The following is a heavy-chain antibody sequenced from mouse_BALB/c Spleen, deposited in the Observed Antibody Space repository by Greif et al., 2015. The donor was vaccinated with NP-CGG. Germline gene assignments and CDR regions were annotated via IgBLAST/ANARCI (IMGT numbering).Heavy chain of an antibody. CDR2: SYPGSGNT. CDR3: ARRTGTEAMDY. Sequence: VQVVESGPELVKPGASVKISCKASGYTFTDYYINWVNQKPGQGLEWIGWSYPGSGNTKYNEKFKGKATLTVDTSSSTAYMQFSSLTSEDTAVYFCARRTGTEAMDYWGQVTSVTVSS. J-gene: IGHJ4*01. CDR1: GYTFTDYY. V-gene: IGHV1-84*02. D-gene: IGHD4-1*01.